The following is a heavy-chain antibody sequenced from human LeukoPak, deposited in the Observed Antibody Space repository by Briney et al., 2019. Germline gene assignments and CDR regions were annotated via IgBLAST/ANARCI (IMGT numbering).Heavy chain of an antibody. CDR1: GFTFSSYS. Sequence: PGGSLRLSCAASGFTFSSYSMNWVRQAPGKGLEWVSYISSSSSTIYYADSVKGRFTISRDNAKNSLYLQMNSLRAEDTALYYCAKFIGGGYSYGYFDYWGQGTLVTVSS. D-gene: IGHD5-18*01. J-gene: IGHJ4*02. V-gene: IGHV3-48*04. CDR3: AKFIGGGYSYGYFDY. CDR2: ISSSSSTI.